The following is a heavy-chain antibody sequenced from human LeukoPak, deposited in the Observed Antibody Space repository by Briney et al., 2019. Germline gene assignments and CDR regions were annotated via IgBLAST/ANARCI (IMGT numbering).Heavy chain of an antibody. CDR2: ISYDGNAK. J-gene: IGHJ4*02. V-gene: IGHV3-30*04. CDR3: ARSPSGGYNYLDY. Sequence: PGGSLRLSCTASGLTFSTNPMHWVRQAPGKGLEWVAVISYDGNAKYYADSVKGRFTISRDNSKNTLYLQMNSLRPEDTAVYYCARSPSGGYNYLDYWGQGTLVTVSS. CDR1: GLTFSTNP. D-gene: IGHD5-24*01.